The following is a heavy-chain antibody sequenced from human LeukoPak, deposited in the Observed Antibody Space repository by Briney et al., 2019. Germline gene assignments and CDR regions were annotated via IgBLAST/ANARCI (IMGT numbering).Heavy chain of an antibody. J-gene: IGHJ4*02. V-gene: IGHV3-74*01. D-gene: IGHD3-10*01. CDR1: GFSFSSYW. CDR2: ISSDGSST. CDR3: ARLGSGSTLDY. Sequence: PGGSLRLSCAASGFSFSSYWMHWVRQAPGKGLVWVSRISSDGSSTIYADSVKGRFTISRDNAKNTLYLQMNSLRAEDTAVYYCARLGSGSTLDYWGQGTLVTVSS.